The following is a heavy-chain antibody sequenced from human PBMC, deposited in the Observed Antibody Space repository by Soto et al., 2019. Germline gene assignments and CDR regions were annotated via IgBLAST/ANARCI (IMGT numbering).Heavy chain of an antibody. CDR2: IYYSGST. CDR1: GGSISISSYY. CDR3: ARHNSSGVWQWLVQPYYYAYGMDV. V-gene: IGHV4-39*01. J-gene: IGHJ6*04. D-gene: IGHD6-19*01. Sequence: PSETLSLTCTVSGGSISISSYYLGWIRQPPGKGLEWIGSIYYSGSTYYNPSLKSRVTISVDTSKNQFSLKLSSVTAADTAVYSCARHNSSGVWQWLVQPYYYAYGMDVWGKGMTFTVSS.